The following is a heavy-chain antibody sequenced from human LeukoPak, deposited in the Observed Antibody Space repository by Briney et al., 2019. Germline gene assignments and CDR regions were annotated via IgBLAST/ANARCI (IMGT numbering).Heavy chain of an antibody. CDR2: IKPDGSEK. CDR1: GFTFSTYW. D-gene: IGHD5-24*01. CDR3: ARGRGADY. V-gene: IGHV3-7*05. J-gene: IGHJ4*02. Sequence: GGSLRLSCAASGFTFSTYWMSWVRQAPGKGLEWVANIKPDGSEKYSVDSVKGRFTTSRDNAKNSLFLQMNSLRVEDTAVYYCARGRGADYWGQGTLVTVSS.